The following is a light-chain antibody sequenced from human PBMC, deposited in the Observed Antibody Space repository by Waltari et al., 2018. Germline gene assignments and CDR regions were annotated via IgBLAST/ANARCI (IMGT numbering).Light chain of an antibody. J-gene: IGLJ1*01. V-gene: IGLV3-27*01. CDR1: MLPKKY. Sequence: SSELTQPSSVSVSPGQTARITCSGDMLPKKYTRWFQQKPGQAPGLVLSQDSARPPGIPERFSGSSSGTTVTLTISGAQVEDEADYYCYSTTDNNLGVFGPGTRVTVL. CDR3: YSTTDNNLGV. CDR2: QDS.